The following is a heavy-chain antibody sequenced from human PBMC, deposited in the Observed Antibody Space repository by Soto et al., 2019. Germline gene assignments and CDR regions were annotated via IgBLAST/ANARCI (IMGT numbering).Heavy chain of an antibody. CDR3: ARVDRGAFDH. J-gene: IGHJ4*02. Sequence: KASETLSLTCTVSGGSISSYYWIWIRQPPGKGLEWIGSIFYTESTDYNPSLKSRVTISLDTSKNHFSLNLSSVTAADTAVYYCARVDRGAFDHWGQGTLVTVS. D-gene: IGHD2-2*03. CDR1: GGSISSYY. CDR2: IFYTEST. V-gene: IGHV4-59*01.